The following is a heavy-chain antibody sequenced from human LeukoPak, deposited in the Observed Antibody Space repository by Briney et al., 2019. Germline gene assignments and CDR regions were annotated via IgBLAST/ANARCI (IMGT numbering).Heavy chain of an antibody. CDR3: ARGDYSYGSRY. CDR2: IIPIFGTA. V-gene: IGHV1-69*05. J-gene: IGHJ4*02. Sequence: SVKVSCKASGGTFSSYAISWVRQAPGQGLEWMGRIIPIFGTANYAQRFQGRVTITTDESTSTAYMELSSLRSEDTAVYYCARGDYSYGSRYWGQGTLVTVSS. CDR1: GGTFSSYA. D-gene: IGHD5-18*01.